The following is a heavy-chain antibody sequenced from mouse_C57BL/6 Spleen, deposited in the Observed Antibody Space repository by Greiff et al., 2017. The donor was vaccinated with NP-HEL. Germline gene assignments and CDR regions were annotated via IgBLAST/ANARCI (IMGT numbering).Heavy chain of an antibody. CDR3: TRDPYYYGSSYEGFAY. CDR1: GFTFSSYA. D-gene: IGHD1-1*01. CDR2: ISSGGDYI. Sequence: DVHLVESGEGLVKPGGSLKLSCAASGFTFSSYAMSWVRQTPEKRLEWVAYISSGGDYIYYADTVKGRFTISRDNARNTLYLQMSSLKSEDTAMYYCTRDPYYYGSSYEGFAYWGQGTLVTVSA. J-gene: IGHJ3*01. V-gene: IGHV5-9-1*02.